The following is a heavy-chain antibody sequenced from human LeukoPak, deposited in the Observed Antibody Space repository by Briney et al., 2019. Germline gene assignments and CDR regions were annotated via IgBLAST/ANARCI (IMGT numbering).Heavy chain of an antibody. V-gene: IGHV3-30*18. CDR2: ISNDGCNN. D-gene: IGHD6-19*01. CDR1: GLSFSIYD. Sequence: GGSLRLSCAASGLSFSIYDMHWVRQAPGKGLEWVALISNDGCNNNYADSVRGRFNISRDNSKNTLYLEVNSLRVEDTGVYYCAKEQWLINSFDNWGQGTLVTVSS. J-gene: IGHJ4*02. CDR3: AKEQWLINSFDN.